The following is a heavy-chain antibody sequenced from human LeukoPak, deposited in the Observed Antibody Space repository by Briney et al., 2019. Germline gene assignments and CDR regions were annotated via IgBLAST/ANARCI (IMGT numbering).Heavy chain of an antibody. Sequence: PSETLSLTCTVSGGSISSYYWSWIRQPAGRGLEWIGRIYTSGSTNYNPSLKSRVTMSVDTSKNQFSLKLSSVTAADTAVYYCARDTLWFGALGLNWFDPRGQGTLVTVSS. D-gene: IGHD3-10*01. V-gene: IGHV4-4*07. CDR2: IYTSGST. J-gene: IGHJ5*02. CDR3: ARDTLWFGALGLNWFDP. CDR1: GGSISSYY.